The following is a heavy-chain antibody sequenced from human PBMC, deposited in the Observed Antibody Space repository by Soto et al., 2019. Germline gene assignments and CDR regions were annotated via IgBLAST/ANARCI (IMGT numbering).Heavy chain of an antibody. D-gene: IGHD2-15*01. Sequence: QVQLVQSGAEVKKPGSSVKVSCKASGGTFSSYAISWVRQAPGQGLEWMGGIIPIFGTANYAQKFQGRVTITADEXXSTAYMELRSLRSEDTAVYYCARDRSGGGNGWFDPWGQGTLVTVSS. CDR2: IIPIFGTA. CDR1: GGTFSSYA. J-gene: IGHJ5*02. V-gene: IGHV1-69*12. CDR3: ARDRSGGGNGWFDP.